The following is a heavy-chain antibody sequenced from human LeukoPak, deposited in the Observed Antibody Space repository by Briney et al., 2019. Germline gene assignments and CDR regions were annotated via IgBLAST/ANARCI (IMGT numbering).Heavy chain of an antibody. CDR1: GFTFDRHA. CDR2: IDIGGGTI. Sequence: GGSLRLSCAASGFTFDRHAMCWVRQAPGKGLEWVSSIDIGGGTIYYADSVKGRFTISRDNSKSTLYLQMSSLRPGDTAVYYCVKDLSDTWSFDFWGQGALVTVSS. V-gene: IGHV3-23*01. J-gene: IGHJ4*02. CDR3: VKDLSDTWSFDF.